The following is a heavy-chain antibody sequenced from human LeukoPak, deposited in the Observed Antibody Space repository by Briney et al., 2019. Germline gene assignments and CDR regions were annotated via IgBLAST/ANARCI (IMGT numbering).Heavy chain of an antibody. V-gene: IGHV3-30-3*01. CDR1: GFTFSSYA. CDR3: ERRPALDY. J-gene: IGHJ4*02. Sequence: PVRSLRLSCAASGFTFSSYAMHWVRQAPGKGLEWVAVISYDGSNKYYADSVKGRFTTCRDNSKNTLYLQMNSLRAEDTAVYYCERRPALDYWGQGRLVTVSS. CDR2: ISYDGSNK.